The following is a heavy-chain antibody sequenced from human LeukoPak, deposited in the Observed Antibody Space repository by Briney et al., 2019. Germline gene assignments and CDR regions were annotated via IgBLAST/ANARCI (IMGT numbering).Heavy chain of an antibody. CDR2: ISGSAGST. V-gene: IGHV3-23*01. D-gene: IGHD2-2*01. J-gene: IGHJ6*02. CDR3: ARAPQYQLLYYYYGMDV. Sequence: GGSLRLSCAASGFTFSSYAMSWVRQAPGKGLEWVSAISGSAGSTYYADSVKGRFTISRDNSKNTLYLQMNSLRAEDTAVYYCARAPQYQLLYYYYGMDVWGQGTTVTVSS. CDR1: GFTFSSYA.